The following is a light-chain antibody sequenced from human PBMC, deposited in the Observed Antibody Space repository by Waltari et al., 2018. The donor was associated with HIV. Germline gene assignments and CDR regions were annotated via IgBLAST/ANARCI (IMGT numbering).Light chain of an antibody. Sequence: QSVLTQPPSVSGAPGQRVTISCTGSRSNIGAGYAVHWYQQLPGTAPKLVIYDNFNRTSGVPDRFAGSKSGTSASLAITGLQAEDEADYYCQSYDSGRRVFGGGTKLAVL. V-gene: IGLV1-40*01. CDR2: DNF. CDR3: QSYDSGRRV. CDR1: RSNIGAGYA. J-gene: IGLJ3*02.